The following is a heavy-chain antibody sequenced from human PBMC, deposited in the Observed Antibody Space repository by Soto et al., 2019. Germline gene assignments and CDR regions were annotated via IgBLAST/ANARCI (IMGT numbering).Heavy chain of an antibody. Sequence: QVQLQESGPRLVKPSQTLSLSCAVSGGSIISASYSWNWIRQSPGRGLEWIGHIYSSGSTYYNPSLKLRVSISVDTSNNQFSLKLTSVTAADTAVYFCAREDAARIERWFDAWGQGILVTVSS. CDR1: GGSIISASYS. V-gene: IGHV4-31*11. J-gene: IGHJ5*02. CDR2: IYSSGST. CDR3: AREDAARIERWFDA. D-gene: IGHD6-6*01.